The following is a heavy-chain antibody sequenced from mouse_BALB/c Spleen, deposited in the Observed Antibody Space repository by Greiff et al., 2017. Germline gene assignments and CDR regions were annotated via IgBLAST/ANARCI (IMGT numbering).Heavy chain of an antibody. Sequence: VQLKESGPGLVAPSQSLSITCTVSGFSLTGYGVNWVRQPPGKGLEWLGMIWGDGSTDYNSALKSRLSISKDNSKSQVFLKMNSLQTDDTARYYCASSITTVVAYYYAMDYWGQGTSVTVSS. D-gene: IGHD1-1*01. CDR2: IWGDGST. V-gene: IGHV2-6-7*01. CDR3: ASSITTVVAYYYAMDY. J-gene: IGHJ4*01. CDR1: GFSLTGYG.